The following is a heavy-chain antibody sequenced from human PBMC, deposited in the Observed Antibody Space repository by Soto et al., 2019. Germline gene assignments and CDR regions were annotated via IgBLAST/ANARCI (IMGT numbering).Heavy chain of an antibody. CDR1: GFTFSSYA. Sequence: GGSLRLSCAASGFTFSSYAMSWVRQAPGKGLEWVSAISGSGGSTYYADSVKGRFTISRDNSKNTLYLQMNSLRAEDTAVYYCAKASTVTTNRLLFDYWGQGTLVTVSS. V-gene: IGHV3-23*01. CDR3: AKASTVTTNRLLFDY. J-gene: IGHJ4*02. D-gene: IGHD4-17*01. CDR2: ISGSGGST.